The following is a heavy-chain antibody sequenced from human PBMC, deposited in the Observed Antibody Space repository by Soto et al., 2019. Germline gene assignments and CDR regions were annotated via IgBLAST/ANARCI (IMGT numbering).Heavy chain of an antibody. J-gene: IGHJ5*02. CDR2: IKSKTDGGTT. CDR1: GFTFSNAW. CDR3: TTDLGRLLWFGELSLPYNWFDP. V-gene: IGHV3-15*07. Sequence: GGSLRLSCAASGFTFSNAWMNWVRQAPGKGLEWVGRIKSKTDGGTTDYAAPVKGRFTISRDDSKNTLYLQMNSLKTEDTAVYYCTTDLGRLLWFGELSLPYNWFDPWGQGTLVTVSS. D-gene: IGHD3-10*01.